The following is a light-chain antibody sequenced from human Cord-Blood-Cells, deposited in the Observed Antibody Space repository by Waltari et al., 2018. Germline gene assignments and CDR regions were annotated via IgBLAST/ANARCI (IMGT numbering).Light chain of an antibody. V-gene: IGKV3-11*01. CDR3: QQRSNWPLT. J-gene: IGKJ4*02. CDR1: QSVSSH. Sequence: DIVLTQSPATLSLSPGERATLSYRASQSVSSHLAWYQQKPGQAPRLLVYDESSRASVLPARFSGSGSGTEFTLTVSRLEPEDFAVYYCQQRSNWPLTLGGGTKVEIK. CDR2: DES.